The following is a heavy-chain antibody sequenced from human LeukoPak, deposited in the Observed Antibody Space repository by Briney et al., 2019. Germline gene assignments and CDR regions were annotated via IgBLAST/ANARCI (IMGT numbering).Heavy chain of an antibody. CDR2: ISAYNGNT. J-gene: IGHJ3*01. V-gene: IGHV1-18*01. CDR3: ARVGVLIDYGDYGLFEEDNSDAFDV. CDR1: GYTFTSYG. D-gene: IGHD4-17*01. Sequence: ASVKVSCKASGYTFTSYGISWVRQAPGQGLEWMGWISAYNGNTNYAQKLQGRVTMTTDTSTSTAYMELRSLRSDDTAVYYCARVGVLIDYGDYGLFEEDNSDAFDVWGQGTMVTVSS.